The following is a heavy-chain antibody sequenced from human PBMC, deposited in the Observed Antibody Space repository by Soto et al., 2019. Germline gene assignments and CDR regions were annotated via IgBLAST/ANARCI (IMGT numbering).Heavy chain of an antibody. Sequence: SETLSLTCTVSGGSISSGGYYWSWIRQHPGKGLEWIGYIYYSGSTYYNPSLKSRVTISVDTSKNQFSLKLSSVTAADTAVYYCARGNYDYIWGSYRLIDYWGQGTLVTVSS. CDR2: IYYSGST. V-gene: IGHV4-31*03. CDR3: ARGNYDYIWGSYRLIDY. CDR1: GGSISSGGYY. D-gene: IGHD3-16*02. J-gene: IGHJ4*02.